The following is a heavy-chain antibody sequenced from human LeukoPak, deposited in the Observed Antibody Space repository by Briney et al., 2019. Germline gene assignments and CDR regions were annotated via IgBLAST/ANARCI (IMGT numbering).Heavy chain of an antibody. CDR2: ISSSSSYI. Sequence: GGSLRLSYAAYGFTFSSYSMNWVRQAPGKGLEWVASISSSSSYIYYADSVKGRFTISRDNAKNSLYLQMNSLRAEDTAVYYCARDPGSGSYKRPIDYWGQGTLVTVSS. J-gene: IGHJ4*02. CDR1: GFTFSSYS. CDR3: ARDPGSGSYKRPIDY. V-gene: IGHV3-21*01. D-gene: IGHD3-10*01.